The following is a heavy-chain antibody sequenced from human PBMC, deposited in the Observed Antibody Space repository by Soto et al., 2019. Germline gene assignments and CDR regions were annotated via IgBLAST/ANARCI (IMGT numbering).Heavy chain of an antibody. V-gene: IGHV3-33*01. D-gene: IGHD3-16*01. J-gene: IGHJ5*02. Sequence: SXRLSCAVSGLAFSSYGMHWVRQAPGKGLEWVAVIWYDGSNKYYTDSVKGRFTISRDNSKNTLYLQMNSLRAEDTAVYYCARGGADYVWGSCESWGQGTMVTVPS. CDR2: IWYDGSNK. CDR3: ARGGADYVWGSCES. CDR1: GLAFSSYG.